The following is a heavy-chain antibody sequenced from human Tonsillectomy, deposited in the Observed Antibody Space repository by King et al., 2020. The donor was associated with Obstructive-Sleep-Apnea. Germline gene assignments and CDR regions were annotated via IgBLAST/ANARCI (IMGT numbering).Heavy chain of an antibody. J-gene: IGHJ4*02. Sequence: LQLQESGPGLVKPSETLSLTCTVSGGSISSSSYYWGWIRQPPGQGLEWIGYIYYSGSTYYNPSLKSRVTISVDTSKNQFSLKLSSVTAADTAVYYCARSPYTYAPPYFDYWGQGTLVTVSS. CDR1: GGSISSSSYY. CDR3: ARSPYTYAPPYFDY. D-gene: IGHD5-18*01. V-gene: IGHV4-39*07. CDR2: IYYSGST.